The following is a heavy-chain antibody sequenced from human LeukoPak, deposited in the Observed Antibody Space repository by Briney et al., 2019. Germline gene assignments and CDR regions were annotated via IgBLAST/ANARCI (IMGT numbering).Heavy chain of an antibody. Sequence: SETLSLTCTVSGGSISSGDYYWSWIRQPPGKGLEWIGYIYYSGSTYYNPSLKSRVTISVDTSKNQFSLKLYSVTAADTAVYYCARLDDTGCLSVWGQGTLVTVSS. CDR1: GGSISSGDYY. CDR2: IYYSGST. D-gene: IGHD5-12*01. V-gene: IGHV4-30-4*01. CDR3: ARLDDTGCLSV. J-gene: IGHJ4*02.